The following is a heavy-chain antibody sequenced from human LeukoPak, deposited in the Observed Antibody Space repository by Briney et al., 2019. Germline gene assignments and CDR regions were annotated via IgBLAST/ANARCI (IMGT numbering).Heavy chain of an antibody. Sequence: PGGSLRLSCAASGFTFSSYSMNWVRQAPGKGLEWVSSISSSSSYIYYADSVKGRFTISRDSAKNSLYLQMNSLRAEDTAVYYCARPLSTTPNAFDIWGQGTMVTVSS. CDR3: ARPLSTTPNAFDI. CDR2: ISSSSSYI. CDR1: GFTFSSYS. J-gene: IGHJ3*02. V-gene: IGHV3-21*01. D-gene: IGHD4-17*01.